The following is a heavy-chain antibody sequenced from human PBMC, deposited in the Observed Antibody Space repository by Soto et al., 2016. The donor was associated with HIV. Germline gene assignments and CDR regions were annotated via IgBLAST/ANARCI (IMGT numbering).Heavy chain of an antibody. D-gene: IGHD3-10*01. CDR2: SSGSGTFT. V-gene: IGHV3-23*01. CDR3: ARGLRAGTNTPGPFDY. Sequence: EVQLLESGGGLVKSGGSLRLSCTASGFTFSSYAMNWVRQAPGKGLEWVPGSSGSGTFTYYEDSVKGRFTISRDNSKNTVFLQMNSLRAEDTAVYYCARGLRAGTNTPGPFDYWGQGTLVTVSS. J-gene: IGHJ4*02. CDR1: GFTFSSYA.